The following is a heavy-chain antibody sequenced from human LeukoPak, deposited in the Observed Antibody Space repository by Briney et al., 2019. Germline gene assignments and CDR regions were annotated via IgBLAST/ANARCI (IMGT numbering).Heavy chain of an antibody. Sequence: PPETLSLTCAVSGGSISSSSYYWDWIRQPPGKGLEWIASIYYSGSTYYSPSLKSRVTISVDTSKNQFSLKLSSVTAADTAVYYCARGPLRYYDSSGYAFDIWGQGTMVTVSS. D-gene: IGHD3-22*01. V-gene: IGHV4-39*07. CDR3: ARGPLRYYDSSGYAFDI. CDR2: IYYSGST. CDR1: GGSISSSSYY. J-gene: IGHJ3*02.